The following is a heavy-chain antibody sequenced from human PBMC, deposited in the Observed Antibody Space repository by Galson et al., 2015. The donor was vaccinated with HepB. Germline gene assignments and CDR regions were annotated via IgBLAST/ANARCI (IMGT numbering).Heavy chain of an antibody. CDR1: GFTFSSYA. CDR2: LSSHGDNE. J-gene: IGHJ4*02. V-gene: IGHV3-30*04. D-gene: IGHD3-16*01. Sequence: SLRLSCAASGFTFSSYAMNWVRQAPGKGLEWVAVLSSHGDNEYYADSVKGRFTISRDNSENTVYLQMHSLRVEETAVYYCARTFYFDYWGQGTLVTVSS. CDR3: ARTFYFDY.